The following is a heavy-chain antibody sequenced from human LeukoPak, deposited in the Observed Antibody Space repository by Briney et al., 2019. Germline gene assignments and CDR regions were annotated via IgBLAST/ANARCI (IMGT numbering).Heavy chain of an antibody. CDR1: GGSISSYY. Sequence: SETLSLTCTVSGGSISSYYWSWIRQPPGKGLEWIGYIYYSGSTNYNPSLKSRVTISVDTSKNQFSLKLSSVTAADTAVYYCAGDQHSRQLLSGWLDPWGQGTLVTVSS. J-gene: IGHJ5*02. V-gene: IGHV4-59*12. CDR3: AGDQHSRQLLSGWLDP. CDR2: IYYSGST. D-gene: IGHD2-2*01.